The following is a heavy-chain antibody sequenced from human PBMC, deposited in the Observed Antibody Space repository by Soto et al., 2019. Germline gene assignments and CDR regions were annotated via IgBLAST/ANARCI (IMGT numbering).Heavy chain of an antibody. Sequence: RGESLKISCKGSGYSFTSYWIGWVRQMPGKGLEWMGIIYPGDSDTRYSPSFQGQVTISADKSISTAYLQWSSLKASDTAMYYCARHLGYCTNGVCLNWFDPWGQGTLVTVSS. CDR2: IYPGDSDT. J-gene: IGHJ5*02. V-gene: IGHV5-51*01. D-gene: IGHD2-8*01. CDR1: GYSFTSYW. CDR3: ARHLGYCTNGVCLNWFDP.